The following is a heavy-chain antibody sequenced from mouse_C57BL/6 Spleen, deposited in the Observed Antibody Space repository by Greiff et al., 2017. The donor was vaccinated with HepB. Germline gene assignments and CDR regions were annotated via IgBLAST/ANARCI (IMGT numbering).Heavy chain of an antibody. CDR2: ISSGSSTI. CDR3: ARDSFAY. J-gene: IGHJ3*01. V-gene: IGHV5-17*01. CDR1: GFTFSDYG. Sequence: EVQRVESGGGLVKPGGSLKLSCAASGFTFSDYGMHWVRQAPEKGLEWVAYISSGSSTIYYADTVKGRFTISRDNAKNTLFLQMTSLRSEDTAMYYCARDSFAYWGQGTLVTVSA.